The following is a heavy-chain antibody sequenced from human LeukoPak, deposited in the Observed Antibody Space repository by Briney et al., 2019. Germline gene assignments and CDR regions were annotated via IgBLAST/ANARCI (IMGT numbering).Heavy chain of an antibody. CDR3: AKDLAPQLWAIPDFDY. CDR1: GFTFSSYG. Sequence: GESLRLSCAASGFTFSSYGMSWVRQAPGKGLEWVSAISGSGGSTYYADSVKGRFTISRDNSKNTRDNSKNTLYLQMNSLRAEDTAVYYCAKDLAPQLWAIPDFDYWGQGTLVTVSS. J-gene: IGHJ4*02. V-gene: IGHV3-23*01. D-gene: IGHD2-2*02. CDR2: ISGSGGST.